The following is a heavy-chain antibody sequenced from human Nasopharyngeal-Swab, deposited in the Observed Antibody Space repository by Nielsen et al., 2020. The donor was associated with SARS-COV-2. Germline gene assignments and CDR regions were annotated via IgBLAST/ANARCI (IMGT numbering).Heavy chain of an antibody. CDR3: ARHYIGSLKGAFDI. Sequence: GSLRLSCAASGFTFSSYWMSWIRRSPGKGLEWIGYISYTGSTNYNPSLKGRVTISVDTSKNQFSLNLSSVTAADTAFYYCARHYIGSLKGAFDIWGQGTMVTVSS. CDR2: ISYTGST. CDR1: GFTFSSYW. D-gene: IGHD1-26*01. J-gene: IGHJ3*02. V-gene: IGHV4-59*01.